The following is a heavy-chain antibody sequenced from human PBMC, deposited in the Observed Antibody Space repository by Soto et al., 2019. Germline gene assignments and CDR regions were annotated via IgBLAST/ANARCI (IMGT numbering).Heavy chain of an antibody. CDR3: AREQVILGTYGMDV. J-gene: IGHJ6*02. CDR1: GGTFSTYT. CDR2: IIPILAIA. V-gene: IGHV1-69*08. Sequence: QVQLVQSGSEVKKPGSSVKVSCKASGGTFSTYTITWVRQAPGQGLEWMGRIIPILAIADYAQKFQGRVTITADKSTSTAYMELISLRSEDTAVYYCAREQVILGTYGMDVWGQGTTVTVSS. D-gene: IGHD2-15*01.